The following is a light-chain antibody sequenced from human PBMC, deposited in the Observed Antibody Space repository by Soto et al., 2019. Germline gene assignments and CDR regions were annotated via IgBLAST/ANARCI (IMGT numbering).Light chain of an antibody. CDR1: SSDVGGYDY. V-gene: IGLV2-14*01. J-gene: IGLJ1*01. Sequence: QSALTQPASVSGSPGQSITISCTGTSSDVGGYDYVSWYQLHPGKAPNLMIFEVSNRPSAVSYRFSGSKSGNTASLTISGLQAEDEADYFCSSYSISTADLFGTGTKVTVL. CDR2: EVS. CDR3: SSYSISTADL.